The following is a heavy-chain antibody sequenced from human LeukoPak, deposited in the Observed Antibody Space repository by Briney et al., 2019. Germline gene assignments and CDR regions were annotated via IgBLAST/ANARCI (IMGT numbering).Heavy chain of an antibody. V-gene: IGHV3-48*01. J-gene: IGHJ4*02. D-gene: IGHD3-3*01. CDR3: ARVGYSDFWSGYYWDY. CDR2: ISSSGTTI. CDR1: GFTFNRYS. Sequence: PGGSLRLSCAASGFTFNRYSMNWVCQAPGKGLEWISYISSSGTTIYYADSVQGRFIISRDNARNSLYLQMNSLRAEDTAVYYCARVGYSDFWSGYYWDYWGQGTLATVSS.